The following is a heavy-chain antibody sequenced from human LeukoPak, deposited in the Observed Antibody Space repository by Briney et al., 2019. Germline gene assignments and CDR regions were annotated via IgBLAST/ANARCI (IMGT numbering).Heavy chain of an antibody. CDR3: TRYGDYVPDYFDY. V-gene: IGHV3-49*03. CDR1: GSTFGDYA. D-gene: IGHD4-17*01. Sequence: GRSLRLSCTASGSTFGDYAMSWFRQAPGKGLEWVGFIRSKAYGGTTEYAASVKGRFIISRDDSKSIAYLQMNSLKTEDTAVYYCTRYGDYVPDYFDYWGQGTLVTVSS. J-gene: IGHJ4*02. CDR2: IRSKAYGGTT.